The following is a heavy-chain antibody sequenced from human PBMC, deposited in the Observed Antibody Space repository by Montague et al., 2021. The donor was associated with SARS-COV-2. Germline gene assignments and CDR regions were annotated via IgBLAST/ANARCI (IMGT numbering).Heavy chain of an antibody. D-gene: IGHD6-13*01. Sequence: SETLSLTCAVYGGSFSGYYWSWIRQPPGKGLEWIGEINHSGSTNYNPSLKSRVTISVDTSKNQFSLKLSSVTAADTAVYYCARVGRQQLVRLSGMDVGGQGTTVTVSS. CDR1: GGSFSGYY. CDR2: INHSGST. CDR3: ARVGRQQLVRLSGMDV. J-gene: IGHJ6*02. V-gene: IGHV4-34*01.